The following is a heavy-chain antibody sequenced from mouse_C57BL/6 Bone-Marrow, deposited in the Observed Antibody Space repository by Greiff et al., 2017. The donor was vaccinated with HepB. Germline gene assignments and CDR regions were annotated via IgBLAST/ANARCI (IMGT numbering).Heavy chain of an antibody. V-gene: IGHV1-26*01. CDR2: INPNNGGT. J-gene: IGHJ4*01. Sequence: VQLHQSGPELVKPGASVKISCKASGYTFTDYYMNWVKQSHGKSLEWIGDINPNNGGTSYNQKFKGKATLTVDKSSSTAYMELRSLTSEDSAVYYCIPDAMDYWGQGTSVTVSS. CDR1: GYTFTDYY. CDR3: IPDAMDY.